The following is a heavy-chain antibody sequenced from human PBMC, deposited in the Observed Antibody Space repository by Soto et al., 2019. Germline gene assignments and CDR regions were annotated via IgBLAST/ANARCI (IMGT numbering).Heavy chain of an antibody. D-gene: IGHD3-10*01. CDR1: VFTVSDNY. CDR3: ARDKGLGISMVRGVVMTVGNGVDV. V-gene: IGHV3-53*01. J-gene: IGHJ6*02. Sequence: PGWSLRLSCAFSVFTVSDNYMMWVRQAPGKGLEWVSVIYGDGSTYYADSVKGRFTISRDNSKNTVFLQMSSLRAEDTAMYYCARDKGLGISMVRGVVMTVGNGVDVWGQGTTATVSS. CDR2: IYGDGST.